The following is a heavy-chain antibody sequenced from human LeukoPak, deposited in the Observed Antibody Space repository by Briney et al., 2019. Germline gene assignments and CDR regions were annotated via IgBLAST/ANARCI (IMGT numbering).Heavy chain of an antibody. D-gene: IGHD2-21*02. CDR3: ASLSVRLLTLDV. Sequence: SETLSLTCNISGGFISRYYWSWIRQPPGKGLEWIGYVYFTGGTNYNPSLKSRLAISVDTSKNLLPLTLSSVTAADTAVYFCASLSVRLLTLDVWGQGTTVTVSS. J-gene: IGHJ6*02. CDR2: VYFTGGT. CDR1: GGFISRYY. V-gene: IGHV4-59*01.